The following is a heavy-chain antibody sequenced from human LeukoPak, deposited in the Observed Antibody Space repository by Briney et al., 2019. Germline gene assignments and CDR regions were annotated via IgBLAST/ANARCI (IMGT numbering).Heavy chain of an antibody. Sequence: AGGSLRLSCAASGFTLSSYAMSWVRQAPGKGLEWVSAISGSGGSTYYADSVKGRFTISRDNSKNTLYLQMNSLRAEDTAVYYCARTRNYYDSSGYHNWFDPWGQGTLVTVSS. CDR3: ARTRNYYDSSGYHNWFDP. J-gene: IGHJ5*02. CDR1: GFTLSSYA. D-gene: IGHD3-22*01. V-gene: IGHV3-23*01. CDR2: ISGSGGST.